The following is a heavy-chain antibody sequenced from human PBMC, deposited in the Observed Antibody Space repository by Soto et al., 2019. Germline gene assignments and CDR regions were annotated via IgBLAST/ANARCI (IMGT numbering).Heavy chain of an antibody. D-gene: IGHD1-26*01. J-gene: IGHJ4*02. V-gene: IGHV3-48*03. CDR2: ISFSGGSI. CDR1: VFTFSSYE. Sequence: LXLSCAASVFTFSSYEMNWVRQAPGKGLEWVSHISFSGGSIYYADSVKGRFAISRDNAKKSLYLQMNGLRAEDTAVYYCARESDYDTFDHWGQGTLVTVSS. CDR3: ARESDYDTFDH.